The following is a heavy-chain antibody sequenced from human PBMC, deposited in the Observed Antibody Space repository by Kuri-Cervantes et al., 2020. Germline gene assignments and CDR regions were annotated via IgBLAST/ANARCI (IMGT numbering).Heavy chain of an antibody. V-gene: IGHV3-7*01. D-gene: IGHD1-1*01. CDR2: IKQDGSER. J-gene: IGHJ6*02. CDR1: GFTFSSYW. Sequence: ETLSLTCAASGFTFSSYWMSWVRQAPGKGLEWVANIKQDGSERYYVDSVKGRFTISRDNAKNSLYLQMNSLRAEDTAVYYCAREFVVELIYYYYYGMDVWGQGTTVTVSS. CDR3: AREFVVELIYYYYYGMDV.